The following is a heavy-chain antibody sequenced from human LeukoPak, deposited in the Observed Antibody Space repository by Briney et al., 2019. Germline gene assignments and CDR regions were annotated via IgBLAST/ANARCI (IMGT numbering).Heavy chain of an antibody. Sequence: GGSLRLSCAASGFSVSSNYMSWVRQAPGKGLEWVSTISASGGSTYYADSVKGRFTISRDNSKNTLYLQMNSLRAEDTAVYHCAKEKSSGYDFDYWGQGTLVTVSS. J-gene: IGHJ4*02. V-gene: IGHV3-23*01. CDR3: AKEKSSGYDFDY. D-gene: IGHD5-12*01. CDR2: ISASGGST. CDR1: GFSVSSNY.